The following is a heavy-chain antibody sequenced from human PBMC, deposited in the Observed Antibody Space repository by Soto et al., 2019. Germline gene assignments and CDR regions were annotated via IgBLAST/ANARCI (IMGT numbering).Heavy chain of an antibody. CDR2: IYYGGST. V-gene: IGHV4-59*08. CDR1: GGSISRYY. Sequence: SEALSVTCTVSGGSISRYYWSWIRQPPGKGLEWIGYIYYGGSTNYNPSLKSRVTISVDTSKNQFSLKLSSVTAADTAVYYCARSDILTGYYRYFDYWGQGTLVTVS. CDR3: ARSDILTGYYRYFDY. D-gene: IGHD3-9*01. J-gene: IGHJ4*02.